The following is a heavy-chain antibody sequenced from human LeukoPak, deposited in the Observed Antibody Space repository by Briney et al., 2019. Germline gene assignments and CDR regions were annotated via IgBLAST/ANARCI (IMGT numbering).Heavy chain of an antibody. CDR2: MSFDGTNN. Sequence: PGGSLRLSCAASGFTFSTYTMHWVRQAPGKGLEWVAVMSFDGTNNYYADSVKGRFTISRDNSKNTLYLQMNSLRAEDTAVYYCARDTYSSNWNPLGYWGQGTLVTVSS. V-gene: IGHV3-30-3*01. CDR3: ARDTYSSNWNPLGY. D-gene: IGHD6-13*01. CDR1: GFTFSTYT. J-gene: IGHJ4*02.